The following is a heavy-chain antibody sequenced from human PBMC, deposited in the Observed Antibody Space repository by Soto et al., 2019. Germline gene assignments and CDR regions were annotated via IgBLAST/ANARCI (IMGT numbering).Heavy chain of an antibody. CDR1: GEYISSGYH. J-gene: IGHJ5*02. CDR3: ARFTRHYYDSSGYKVTTGFDP. V-gene: IGHV4-38-2*02. D-gene: IGHD3-22*01. Sequence: LSLTCTVSGEYISSGYHWAWIRQPPGKGLEWIASIFHTGTTYYNPSFKSRVTISVDTSANQFALKLNSVTAADTAVYYCARFTRHYYDSSGYKVTTGFDPWGQGTLVTVSS. CDR2: IFHTGTT.